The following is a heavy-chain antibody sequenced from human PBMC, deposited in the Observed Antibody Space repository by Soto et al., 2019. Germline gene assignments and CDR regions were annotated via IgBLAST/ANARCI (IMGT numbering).Heavy chain of an antibody. CDR2: ISYDGSNK. V-gene: IGHV3-30*18. D-gene: IGHD4-17*01. CDR1: GFTFSSYR. J-gene: IGHJ4*02. CDR3: AKYHYSCYGDYGFDY. Sequence: QVQLVESGGGVVQPGRSLRLSCAASGFTFSSYRMHWVRQAPGKGLEWVAVISYDGSNKYYSDSVKGRFTISRDNSKKTMDLLMNSLRAEDTGVYYCAKYHYSCYGDYGFDYWGQGSLVTVSS.